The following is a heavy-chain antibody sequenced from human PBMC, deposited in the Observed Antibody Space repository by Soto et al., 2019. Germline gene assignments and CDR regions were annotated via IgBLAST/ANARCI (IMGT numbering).Heavy chain of an antibody. CDR3: VKEVYLLDFDY. D-gene: IGHD2-8*01. CDR1: GFTFSSYA. Sequence: GGSLRLSCAASGFTFSSYAMTWVRQAPGKGLEWVSTISGTGTTTYYADSVKGRFTISRDNSKNTLYLQMNSLRTEDTAVYYCVKEVYLLDFDYWGQGTLVTVSS. J-gene: IGHJ4*02. CDR2: ISGTGTTT. V-gene: IGHV3-23*01.